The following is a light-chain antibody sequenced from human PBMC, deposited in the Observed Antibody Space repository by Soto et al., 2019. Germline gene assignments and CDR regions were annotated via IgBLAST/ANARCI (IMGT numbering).Light chain of an antibody. CDR2: VGPGGIVG. CDR1: SDSSNYK. V-gene: IGLV9-49*01. Sequence: QAVVTQPPSASASLGASVTLTCTLSSDSSNYKVDWYQQRPGKGPRFVMRVGPGGIVGSKGEGIPDRFSVLGSGLNRYLTIKNIQEDDESDYYCGADHGSGSNFVYVFGAGTKLTVL. J-gene: IGLJ1*01. CDR3: GADHGSGSNFVYV.